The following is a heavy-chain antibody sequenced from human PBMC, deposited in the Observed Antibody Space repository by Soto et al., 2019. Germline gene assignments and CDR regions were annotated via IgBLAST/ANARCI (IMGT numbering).Heavy chain of an antibody. CDR3: ARGGYDFWSGYYSNAFDI. D-gene: IGHD3-3*01. Sequence: QVQLVQSGAEVKKPGASVKVSCKASGYTFTGYYMHWVRQAPGQGLEWMGWINPNSGGTNYAQKFQGWVTMTRDTSISTAYMELSGLRSDDTAVYYCARGGYDFWSGYYSNAFDIWGQGTMVTVSS. J-gene: IGHJ3*02. V-gene: IGHV1-2*04. CDR2: INPNSGGT. CDR1: GYTFTGYY.